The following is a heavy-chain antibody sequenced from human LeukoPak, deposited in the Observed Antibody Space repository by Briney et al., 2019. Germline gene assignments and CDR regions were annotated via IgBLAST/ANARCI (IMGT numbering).Heavy chain of an antibody. J-gene: IGHJ4*02. V-gene: IGHV3-21*01. Sequence: GGSLRLSCAASGFTFSSYSMNWVRQAPGKGLEWVSSISSSSSYIYYADSVEGRFTISRDNAKNSLYLQMNSLRAEDTAVYYCARDREGGGNPLDYWGLGTLVTVSS. CDR2: ISSSSSYI. CDR1: GFTFSSYS. D-gene: IGHD4-23*01. CDR3: ARDREGGGNPLDY.